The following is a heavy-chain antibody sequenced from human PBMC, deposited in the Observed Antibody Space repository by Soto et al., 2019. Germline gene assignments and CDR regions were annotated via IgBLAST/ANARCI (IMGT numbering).Heavy chain of an antibody. V-gene: IGHV3-74*01. Sequence: EVQLVESGGNLVQPGGSLRLSCAASGFTFSTHWIHWVRQTPGKGLVWVSRINTDASSTNYADSVKGRFTVSRDNARNTVYLQMNSLRLEDTAVYYCARGRQGGYYVVNWGQGTLVTVSS. D-gene: IGHD2-15*01. CDR2: INTDASST. J-gene: IGHJ4*02. CDR1: GFTFSTHW. CDR3: ARGRQGGYYVVN.